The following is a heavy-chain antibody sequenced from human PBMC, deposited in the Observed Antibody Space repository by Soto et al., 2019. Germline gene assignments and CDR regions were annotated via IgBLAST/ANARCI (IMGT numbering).Heavy chain of an antibody. V-gene: IGHV1-18*01. CDR2: INTYNGNS. CDR3: ARDCTGGSCFCIY. D-gene: IGHD2-15*01. CDR1: GYTLTNYA. J-gene: IGHJ4*02. Sequence: GASVKVSCKASGYTLTNYAISWVRQAPGQGPEWMGWINTYNGNSNYAQKFQGRVTMTTDTSTNTAYMELRSLTSDDTAVYYCARDCTGGSCFCIYWGQGTLVTASS.